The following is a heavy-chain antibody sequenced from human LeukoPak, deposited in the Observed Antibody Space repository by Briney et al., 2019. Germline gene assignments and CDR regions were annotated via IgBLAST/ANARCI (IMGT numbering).Heavy chain of an antibody. CDR2: IYYSGSA. J-gene: IGHJ4*02. V-gene: IGHV4-39*07. CDR3: ARVTHSNYFDY. Sequence: SETLSLTCTVSGDSIYRSTYDWGCIRQPPGKGLEWIGSIYYSGSAYYTPSLNSRVTISVDTSKNQFSLKLSSVTAADTAVYYCARVTHSNYFDYWGQGSLVTVSS. CDR1: GDSIYRSTYD. D-gene: IGHD2-21*01.